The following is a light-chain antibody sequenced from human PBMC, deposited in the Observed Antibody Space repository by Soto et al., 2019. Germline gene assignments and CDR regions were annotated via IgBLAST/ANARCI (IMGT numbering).Light chain of an antibody. V-gene: IGKV3-15*01. CDR3: QHYHNWPVT. CDR2: AAS. CDR1: QSVSNN. Sequence: EIVMTQSPATVSVSPGERATLSCRASQSVSNNLAWYQQKPGQAPRLLIYAASTRATGIPASFSGSGFGTEFTLTISSLQSEDFAVYYCQHYHNWPVTFGPGTKVDS. J-gene: IGKJ3*01.